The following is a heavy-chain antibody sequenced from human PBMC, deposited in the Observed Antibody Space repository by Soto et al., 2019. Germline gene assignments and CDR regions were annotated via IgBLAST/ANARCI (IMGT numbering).Heavy chain of an antibody. V-gene: IGHV1-18*04. CDR3: ARDRGGYDRYYYYGMDV. Sequence: QVQLVQSGAEVKKPGASVKVSCKASGYTFTSYGISWVRQAPGQGLEWMGWISAYNGSTNYAQKLQGRVTMTTDTSTSTAYMELRSLRSDDTAVYYCARDRGGYDRYYYYGMDVWGQGTTVTVSS. CDR2: ISAYNGST. CDR1: GYTFTSYG. J-gene: IGHJ6*02. D-gene: IGHD5-12*01.